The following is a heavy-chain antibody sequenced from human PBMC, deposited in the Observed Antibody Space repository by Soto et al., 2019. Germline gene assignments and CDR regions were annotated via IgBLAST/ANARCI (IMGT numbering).Heavy chain of an antibody. CDR3: ARDLESWSLGYYYYGMDV. CDR2: ISSSSSYI. D-gene: IGHD3-16*01. V-gene: IGHV3-21*01. CDR1: GFTFSRYS. J-gene: IGHJ6*02. Sequence: PGGSLRLSCAASGFTFSRYSMNWVLQAPWKGLEWVSSISSSSSYIYYADSVKGRFTISRDNAKNSLYLQMNSLRAEDTAVYYCARDLESWSLGYYYYGMDVWGQGTTVTVSS.